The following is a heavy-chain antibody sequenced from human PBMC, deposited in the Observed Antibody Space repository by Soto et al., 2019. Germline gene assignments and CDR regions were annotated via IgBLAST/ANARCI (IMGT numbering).Heavy chain of an antibody. CDR1: GFTFHDYA. Sequence: GGSLRLSCATSGFTFHDYAMSWGRQAPGKGLEWVSAIAFTGSATYYADSVKGRFTISRDNSKNIVYLQMNSLRAEDTAIFYCARDPFGYYVNYFDNWGQGTLVTVSS. D-gene: IGHD1-26*01. CDR3: ARDPFGYYVNYFDN. V-gene: IGHV3-23*01. J-gene: IGHJ4*02. CDR2: IAFTGSAT.